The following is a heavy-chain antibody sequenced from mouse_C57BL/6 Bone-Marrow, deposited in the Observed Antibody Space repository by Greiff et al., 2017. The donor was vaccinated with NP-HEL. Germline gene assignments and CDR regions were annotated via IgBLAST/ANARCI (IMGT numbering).Heavy chain of an antibody. Sequence: QVKLKQSGPELVKPGASVKISCKASGYAFSSSWMNWVKQRPGKGLEWIGRIYPGDGDTNYNGKFKGKATLTADKSSSTAYMQLSSLTSEDSAVYFCARPYYGSPYYYAMDYWGQGTSVTVSS. V-gene: IGHV1-82*01. CDR3: ARPYYGSPYYYAMDY. J-gene: IGHJ4*01. CDR2: IYPGDGDT. CDR1: GYAFSSSW. D-gene: IGHD1-1*01.